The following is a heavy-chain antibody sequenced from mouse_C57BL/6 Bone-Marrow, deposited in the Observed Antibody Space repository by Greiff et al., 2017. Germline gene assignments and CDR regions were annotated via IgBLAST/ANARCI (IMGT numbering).Heavy chain of an antibody. V-gene: IGHV1-81*01. CDR2: IYPRSGNT. CDR1: GYTFTSYG. Sequence: QVQLQQSGAELARPGASVTLSCKASGYTFTSYGISWVKQRTGQGLAWIGEIYPRSGNTYYNEKFKGKATLTADKSSSTAYMELRSLTSEDAAVYFCGRGAYYQFYYYAMDYWGQGTSVNVSS. CDR3: GRGAYYQFYYYAMDY. D-gene: IGHD2-10*01. J-gene: IGHJ4*01.